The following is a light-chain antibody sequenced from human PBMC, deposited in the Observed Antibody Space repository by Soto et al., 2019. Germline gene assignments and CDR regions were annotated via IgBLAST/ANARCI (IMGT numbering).Light chain of an antibody. Sequence: QSVLTQPPSVSGAPGQTVTISCTGSSSNIGAGYDVHWYQQLPGTAPKLLIYGNSNRPSGVPDRFSGSKSGTTASLAITGLHAEDDADYYYQSSDGSRSGWVFGRGTKLTVL. CDR1: SSNIGAGYD. CDR2: GNS. V-gene: IGLV1-40*01. J-gene: IGLJ3*02. CDR3: QSSDGSRSGWV.